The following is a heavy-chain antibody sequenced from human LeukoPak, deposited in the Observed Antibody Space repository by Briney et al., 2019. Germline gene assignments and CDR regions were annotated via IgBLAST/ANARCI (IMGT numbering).Heavy chain of an antibody. Sequence: SVKVSCKASGGTFSSYAISWVRQPPAQGLEWMGGIIPIFGTANYAQKFQGRVTITADESTSTAYMELSSLRSEDTAVYYCASSYYYGSGSLGYWGQGTLVTVSS. CDR3: ASSYYYGSGSLGY. CDR2: IIPIFGTA. J-gene: IGHJ4*02. D-gene: IGHD3-10*01. V-gene: IGHV1-69*13. CDR1: GGTFSSYA.